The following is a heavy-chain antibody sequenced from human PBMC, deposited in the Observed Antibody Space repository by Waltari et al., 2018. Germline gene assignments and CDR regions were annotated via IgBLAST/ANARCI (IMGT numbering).Heavy chain of an antibody. CDR2: IRGDAGDH. Sequence: EVQLVESGGGLVQPGGSLRLSCDASGFTFSDYWMTWVRQGPGKGLEWVANIRGDAGDHEYGDSVKGRFTISRDNAKNSLYLQMNSLRAEDTAVYYCTRNGGYYKIDYWGQGSLVTVSS. CDR1: GFTFSDYW. D-gene: IGHD3-22*01. J-gene: IGHJ4*02. V-gene: IGHV3-7*01. CDR3: TRNGGYYKIDY.